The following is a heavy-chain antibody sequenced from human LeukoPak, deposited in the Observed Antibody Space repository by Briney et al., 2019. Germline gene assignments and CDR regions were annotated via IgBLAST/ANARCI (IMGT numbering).Heavy chain of an antibody. V-gene: IGHV4-39*01. D-gene: IGHD6-19*01. CDR1: GGSISSSSYY. Sequence: SETLSLTCTVSGGSISSSSYYWGWIRQPPGKGLEWIGSIYYSRSTYYNPSLKSRVTISVDTSKNQLSLKLSSVTAADTAVYYCARQRRPSIAVAGTGYYFDYWGQGTLVTVSS. CDR2: IYYSRST. CDR3: ARQRRPSIAVAGTGYYFDY. J-gene: IGHJ4*02.